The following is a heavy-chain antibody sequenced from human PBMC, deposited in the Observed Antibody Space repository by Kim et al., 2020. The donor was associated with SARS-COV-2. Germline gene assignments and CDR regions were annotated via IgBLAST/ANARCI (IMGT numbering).Heavy chain of an antibody. J-gene: IGHJ5*02. CDR3: ATSPVVVVTPWFDP. CDR2: FDPEDGET. D-gene: IGHD3-22*01. CDR1: GYTLTELS. V-gene: IGHV1-24*01. Sequence: ASVKDSCKVSGYTLTELSMHWVRQAPGKGLEWMGGFDPEDGETIYAQKFQGRVTMTEDTSTDTAYMELSSLRSEDTAVYYCATSPVVVVTPWFDPWGQGTLVPVSS.